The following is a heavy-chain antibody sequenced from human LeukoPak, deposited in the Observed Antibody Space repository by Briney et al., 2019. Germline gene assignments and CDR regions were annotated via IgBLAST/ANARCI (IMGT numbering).Heavy chain of an antibody. CDR2: ISAYNGNT. Sequence: ASVKVSCKASGYTFTSYGISWVRQAPGQGLEWMGWISAYNGNTNYAQKLQGRVTTTTDTSTSTAYMELRSLRSDDTAVYYCARAVEQWLEFDYWGQGTLVTVSS. J-gene: IGHJ4*02. CDR1: GYTFTSYG. D-gene: IGHD6-19*01. CDR3: ARAVEQWLEFDY. V-gene: IGHV1-18*01.